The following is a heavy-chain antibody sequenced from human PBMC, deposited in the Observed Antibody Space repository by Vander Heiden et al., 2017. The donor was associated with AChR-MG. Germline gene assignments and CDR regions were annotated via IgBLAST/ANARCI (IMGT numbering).Heavy chain of an antibody. D-gene: IGHD6-13*01. CDR3: AKDIAAAGLYFDY. V-gene: IGHV3-9*01. Sequence: EVQLVESGGGLVQPGRSLRLSCAASGFTFDDYAMHWVRQAPGKGLEWVSGISWNSGSIGYADSVKGRFTISRDNAKNSLYLQMNSLRAEDTALYYCAKDIAAAGLYFDYWGQGTLVTVSS. CDR2: ISWNSGSI. CDR1: GFTFDDYA. J-gene: IGHJ4*02.